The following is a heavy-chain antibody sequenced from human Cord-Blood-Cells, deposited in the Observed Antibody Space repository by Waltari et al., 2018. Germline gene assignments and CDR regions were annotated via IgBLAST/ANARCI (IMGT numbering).Heavy chain of an antibody. CDR2: IYSGGST. D-gene: IGHD1-1*01. J-gene: IGHJ3*02. CDR1: GFTVSSNY. CDR3: ARDIQVGNDDAFDI. Sequence: EVQLVESGRGLIQPGGSLRLSCAASGFTVSSNYMSWVRQAPGKGLEWVSVIYSGGSTYYADSVKGRFTISRDNSKNTLYLQMNSLRAEDTAVYYCARDIQVGNDDAFDIWGQGTMVTVSS. V-gene: IGHV3-53*01.